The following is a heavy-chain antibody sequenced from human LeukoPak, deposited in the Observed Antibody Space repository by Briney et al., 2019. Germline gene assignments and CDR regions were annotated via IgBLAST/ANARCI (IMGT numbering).Heavy chain of an antibody. D-gene: IGHD3-22*01. J-gene: IGHJ4*02. V-gene: IGHV3-23*01. CDR2: ISGSGGST. CDR1: GFTLSSYA. Sequence: PGGSLRLPCAASGFTLSSYAMSWVRQAPGKGLEWVSAISGSGGSTYYADSVKGRFTISRDNSKNTLYLQMNSLRAEDTAVYYCAKDRQDYYDSSGYPTPFYWGQGTLVTVSS. CDR3: AKDRQDYYDSSGYPTPFY.